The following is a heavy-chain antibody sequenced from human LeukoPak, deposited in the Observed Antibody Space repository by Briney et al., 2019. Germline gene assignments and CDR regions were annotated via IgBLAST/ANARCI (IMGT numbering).Heavy chain of an antibody. CDR3: ASNLYYYDSSGYFDAFDI. J-gene: IGHJ3*02. CDR1: GFTVSSNS. Sequence: HPGGSLRLSCAASGFTVSSNSMSWVRQAPGTGLEWVSVIYNGGSTYHADSVKGRFTISRDNSKNTMYLQMNSLRAEDTAVYYCASNLYYYDSSGYFDAFDIWGQGTMVTVSS. D-gene: IGHD3-22*01. V-gene: IGHV3-53*01. CDR2: IYNGGST.